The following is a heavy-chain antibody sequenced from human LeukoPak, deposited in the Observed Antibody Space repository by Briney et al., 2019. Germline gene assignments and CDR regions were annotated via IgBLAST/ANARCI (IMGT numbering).Heavy chain of an antibody. CDR1: GFTVSGNY. V-gene: IGHV3-53*01. CDR2: IYSGGTT. CDR3: ARFVGGWYSNNWFES. J-gene: IGHJ5*01. D-gene: IGHD6-13*01. Sequence: GGSLRLSCAVSGFTVSGNYMSWVRQAPRKGLEWVSVIYSGGTTYYADSVKGRFTISRDSSENTLYLQMNSLRAEDTAVYYCARFVGGWYSNNWFESWGQGTLITVSS.